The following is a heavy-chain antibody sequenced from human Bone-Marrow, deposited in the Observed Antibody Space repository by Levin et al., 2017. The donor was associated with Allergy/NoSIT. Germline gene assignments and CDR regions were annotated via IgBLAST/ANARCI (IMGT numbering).Heavy chain of an antibody. D-gene: IGHD2-2*02. V-gene: IGHV3-21*01. J-gene: IGHJ4*02. CDR3: GRKSCSSPGPTCYTYDY. Sequence: PGGSLRLSCAASGFTFSSYSMNWVRQAPGKGLEWVSSISSSSTYIYYADSVKGRFTISRDNAKNSLYLQMNSLSAEDTAVYYCGRKSCSSPGPTCYTYDYWGQGTLVTVSS. CDR1: GFTFSSYS. CDR2: ISSSSTYI.